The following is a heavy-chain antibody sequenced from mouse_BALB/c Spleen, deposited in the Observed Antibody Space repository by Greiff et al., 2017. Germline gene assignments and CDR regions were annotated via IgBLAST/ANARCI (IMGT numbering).Heavy chain of an antibody. Sequence: QVHVKQSGPGLVAPSQSLSITCTVSGFSLTGYGVNWVRQPPGKGLEWLGMIWGDGSTDYNSALKSRLSISKDNSKSQVFLKMNSLQTDDTARYYCAREITTARGNAMDYWGQGTSVTVSS. D-gene: IGHD1-2*01. CDR2: IWGDGST. CDR3: AREITTARGNAMDY. CDR1: GFSLTGYG. J-gene: IGHJ4*01. V-gene: IGHV2-6-7*01.